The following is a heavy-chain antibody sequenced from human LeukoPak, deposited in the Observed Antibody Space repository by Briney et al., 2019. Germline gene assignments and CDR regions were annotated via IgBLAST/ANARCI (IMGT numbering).Heavy chain of an antibody. D-gene: IGHD1-1*01. Sequence: PGGSLRPSCSASGFTLSAYAMYRVRQAPGKGLEYVSGISSNGGSSFYADSVKGRFTISRDNSKNTLYLQMSSLRAEDTAVYYCVKITSVTGGDCWGQGTRLTVSS. CDR3: VKITSVTGGDC. CDR1: GFTLSAYA. J-gene: IGHJ4*02. V-gene: IGHV3-64D*09. CDR2: ISSNGGSS.